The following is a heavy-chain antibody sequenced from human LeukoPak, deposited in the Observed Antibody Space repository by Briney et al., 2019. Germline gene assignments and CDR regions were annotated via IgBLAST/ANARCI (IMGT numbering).Heavy chain of an antibody. CDR2: ISDDETYK. D-gene: IGHD3-10*02. V-gene: IGHV3-30*03. CDR3: PRGMLRQPPDY. J-gene: IGHJ4*02. CDR1: GFSFTTYG. Sequence: PGGSLRLSCSTSGFSFTTYGMHWVRQAPGKGLEWVTAISDDETYKFYADSGKGRFTISRDNSKNTLYLQMNSLRVEDTAIYYCPRGMLRQPPDYWGQGMLVTVSS.